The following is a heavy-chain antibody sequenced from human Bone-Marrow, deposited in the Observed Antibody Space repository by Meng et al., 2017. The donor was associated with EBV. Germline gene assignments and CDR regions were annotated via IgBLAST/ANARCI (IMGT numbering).Heavy chain of an antibody. V-gene: IGHV4-4*02. CDR3: ARRKAAQIDY. J-gene: IGHJ4*02. CDR1: GGSISSSNW. CDR2: IYHSGST. Sequence: QVKMEEAGRGLVEPSRSLSLTCAVYGGSISSSNWWSWVRQPPGKGLEWIGEIYHSGSTNYNPSLTSRVTISVDKSKNQFSLKLSSVTAADTAVYYCARRKAAQIDYWGQGTLVTVSS. D-gene: IGHD6-13*01.